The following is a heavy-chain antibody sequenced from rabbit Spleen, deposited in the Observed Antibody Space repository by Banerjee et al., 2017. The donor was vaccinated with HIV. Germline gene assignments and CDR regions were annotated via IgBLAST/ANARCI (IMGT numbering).Heavy chain of an antibody. V-gene: IGHV1S40*01. Sequence: QSLEESGGGLVQPEGSLTLTCTASGFSFSSSYYMCWVRQAPGKGLEWIASIYAGTGGATASATWAKGRFTISKTSSTTVTLQMTRLTAADTATYFCARDTSSSFSSYGMDLWGQGTLVTVS. J-gene: IGHJ6*01. CDR3: ARDTSSSFSSYGMDL. CDR2: IYAGTGGAT. CDR1: GFSFSSSYY. D-gene: IGHD1-1*01.